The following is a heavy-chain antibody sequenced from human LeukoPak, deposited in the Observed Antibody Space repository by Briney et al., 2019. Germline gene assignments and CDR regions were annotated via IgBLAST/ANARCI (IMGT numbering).Heavy chain of an antibody. V-gene: IGHV4-59*08. CDR2: ISDIGSI. CDR1: GGSISSYY. CDR3: AGHHPRNTVDF. J-gene: IGHJ4*02. Sequence: SETLSLTCTVSGGSISSYYWSWIRQPSGKGLEWIAYISDIGSINYNPSLKSRVTISLDTSKNQFSLKLSSVTAADTAVYYCAGHHPRNTVDFWGQGTLVTVSS. D-gene: IGHD2/OR15-2a*01.